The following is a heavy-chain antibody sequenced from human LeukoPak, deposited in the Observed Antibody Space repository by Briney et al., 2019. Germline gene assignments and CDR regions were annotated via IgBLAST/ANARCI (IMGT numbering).Heavy chain of an antibody. CDR2: INPNSGGT. Sequence: ASVKVSCKASGYTFTGYYMHWVRQAPGQGLEWMGWINPNSGGTNYAQRFQGRVTMTRDTSLSTAYMELSSLRSDDTALYYCARATDCGSTSCYSPDYWGQGTLVTVSS. J-gene: IGHJ4*02. CDR3: ARATDCGSTSCYSPDY. V-gene: IGHV1-2*02. CDR1: GYTFTGYY. D-gene: IGHD2-2*02.